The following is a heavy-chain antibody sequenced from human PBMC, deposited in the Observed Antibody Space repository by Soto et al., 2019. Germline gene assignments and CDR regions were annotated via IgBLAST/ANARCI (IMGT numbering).Heavy chain of an antibody. V-gene: IGHV3-11*01. J-gene: IGHJ4*02. D-gene: IGHD2-8*02. CDR3: AKVLLVVGVTLEYYCAT. CDR2: ISTTGSTI. Sequence: QVHLVESGGGLVKPGGSLRLSCAVSGVSLSDTYMTWIRQVPGKGLEWISYISTTGSTIYYADSVKGRFIISRDNAKNSLSLQMNSLSAEDTAVYFGAKVLLVVGVTLEYYCATWGQGSVVSVS. CDR1: GVSLSDTY.